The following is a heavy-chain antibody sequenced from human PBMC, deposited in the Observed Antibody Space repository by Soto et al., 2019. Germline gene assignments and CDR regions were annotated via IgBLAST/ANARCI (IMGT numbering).Heavy chain of an antibody. D-gene: IGHD3-10*01. Sequence: SETLSLTCTVSGASISTSSYYWGWIRQPPGKRLEWIGSIYYSGSTYYNPSLKSRVTISVDTYKNQFSLKLSSVTAADTAVYYCVRGSGKYYYGMDVWGQGTTVTVSS. J-gene: IGHJ6*02. CDR2: IYYSGST. CDR1: GASISTSSYY. V-gene: IGHV4-39*01. CDR3: VRGSGKYYYGMDV.